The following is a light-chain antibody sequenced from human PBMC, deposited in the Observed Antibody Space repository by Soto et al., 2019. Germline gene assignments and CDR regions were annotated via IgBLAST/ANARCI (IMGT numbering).Light chain of an antibody. J-gene: IGKJ5*01. V-gene: IGKV1-5*03. CDR2: KAA. CDR1: QSIRSW. CDR3: QQDNIWPT. Sequence: HTPSTLTPSIVDRDSITFRASQSIRSWLAWYQQKPGKAPKLLIDKAASLESGVPSRFSGSGSGTDFTLTISSLEPEYFANYYCQQDNIWPTFGQGRLLEIK.